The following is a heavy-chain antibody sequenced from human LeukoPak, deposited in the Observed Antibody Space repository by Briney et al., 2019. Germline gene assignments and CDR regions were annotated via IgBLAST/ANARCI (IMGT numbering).Heavy chain of an antibody. V-gene: IGHV1-69*06. D-gene: IGHD1-26*01. CDR1: GGTFSSYA. Sequence: ASVKVSCKASGGTFSSYAISWVRQAPGQGLEWMGGIIPIFGTANYAQKFQGRVTITADKSTSTAYMELSSLRSEDTAVYYCARDKWEPRYAFDIWGQGTMVTVPS. CDR2: IIPIFGTA. J-gene: IGHJ3*02. CDR3: ARDKWEPRYAFDI.